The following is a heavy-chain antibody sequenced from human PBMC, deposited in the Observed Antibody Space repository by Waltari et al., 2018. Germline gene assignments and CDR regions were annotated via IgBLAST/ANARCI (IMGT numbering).Heavy chain of an antibody. V-gene: IGHV1-69*05. Sequence: QVQLVQSGAEVKKPGSSVKVSCKASGGTFSSYAISWVRQAPGQGLEWMGESSRIFGTANYAQKVQGRVTITTDESTRTAYMGLSSLRSGDTAVYYGARDGVGGVVTHFDYWGQGTLVTVSS. CDR3: ARDGVGGVVTHFDY. D-gene: IGHD2-15*01. CDR2: SSRIFGTA. J-gene: IGHJ4*02. CDR1: GGTFSSYA.